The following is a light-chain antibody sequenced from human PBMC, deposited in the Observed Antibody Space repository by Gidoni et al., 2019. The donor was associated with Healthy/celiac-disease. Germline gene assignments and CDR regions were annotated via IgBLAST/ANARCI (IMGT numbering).Light chain of an antibody. V-gene: IGKV1-39*01. CDR2: AAS. Sequence: DTQMTHSPSSLSASVGDRVTITCRASQSISSYLNWYQQKPGKAPKLLIYAASSLQSGVPSRFSGSGSGTDFTLTISRLQPEDVATYYCQQSYSTPPTFGQGTKVEIK. J-gene: IGKJ1*01. CDR1: QSISSY. CDR3: QQSYSTPPT.